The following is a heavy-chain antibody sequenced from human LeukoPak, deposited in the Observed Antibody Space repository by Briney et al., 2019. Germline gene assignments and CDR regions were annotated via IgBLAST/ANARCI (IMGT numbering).Heavy chain of an antibody. CDR1: GGSISSYY. J-gene: IGHJ6*02. CDR3: ARHCSGGSCYPPVYGMDV. CDR2: IYYSGST. Sequence: PSETLSLTCTVSGGSISSYYWSWLRQPPGKGLEWIGYIYYSGSTNYNPSLKSRVTISVDTSKNQFSLKLSSVTAADTAVYYCARHCSGGSCYPPVYGMDVWGQGTTVTVSS. D-gene: IGHD2-15*01. V-gene: IGHV4-59*01.